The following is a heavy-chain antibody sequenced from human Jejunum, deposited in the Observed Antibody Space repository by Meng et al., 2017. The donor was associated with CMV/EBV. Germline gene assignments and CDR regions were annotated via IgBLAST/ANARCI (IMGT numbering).Heavy chain of an antibody. D-gene: IGHD3-16*01. V-gene: IGHV1-2*06. CDR2: INRSSGGA. CDR3: AREGLVGDLRYFDL. Sequence: GQLRHAWADVNKPVALVKISCKASAYACAGDYRHWVRQAPAQGPDGMGLINRSSGGANYAQKFQGRVTMTRDTSISPAYMELSRLRSDDTAVYYCAREGLVGDLRYFDLWGRGTLVTVSS. CDR1: AYACAGDY. J-gene: IGHJ2*01.